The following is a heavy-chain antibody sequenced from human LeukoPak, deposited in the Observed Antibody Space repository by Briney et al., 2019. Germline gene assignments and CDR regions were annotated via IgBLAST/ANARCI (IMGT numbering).Heavy chain of an antibody. CDR3: ARDSLRAALHYMDV. CDR1: GFTFSNYG. Sequence: GGSLRLSCGASGFTFSNYGMLWVRQSPGKGLEWVAFIRYDGNIKLYADSVKGRFTISRDNSKNTFYLQLNTLRAEDTAVYYCARDSLRAALHYMDVWGKGATVTVSS. V-gene: IGHV3-30*02. D-gene: IGHD4-11*01. J-gene: IGHJ6*03. CDR2: IRYDGNIK.